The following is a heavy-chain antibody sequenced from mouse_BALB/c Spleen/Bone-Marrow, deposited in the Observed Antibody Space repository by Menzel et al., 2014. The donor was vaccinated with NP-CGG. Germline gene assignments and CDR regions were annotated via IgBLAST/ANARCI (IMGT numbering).Heavy chain of an antibody. CDR2: IRNKANGYTT. CDR3: ARDKGRVFFDY. J-gene: IGHJ2*01. V-gene: IGHV7-3*02. Sequence: EVQGVESGGGLVQPGGSLRLSCATSGFTFTDYYMNWVRQPPGKALEWLGFIRNKANGYTTEYSASVKSRFTIPRDNSQNILYLHMNTLRADDSATYYCARDKGRVFFDYWGQGTTLTVSS. CDR1: GFTFTDYY.